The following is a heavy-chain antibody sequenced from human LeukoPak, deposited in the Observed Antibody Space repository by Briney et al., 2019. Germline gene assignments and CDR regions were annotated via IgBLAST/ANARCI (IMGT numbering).Heavy chain of an antibody. CDR1: GYTFTSYY. Sequence: ASVKVSCKASGYTFTSYYMHWVRQAPGQGLEWMGIINPSGGSTSYAQKFQGRVTMTRDTSTSTVYMELSSLRSEDTAVYYCARDVGYSLVAEYYFDYWGQGTLVTVSS. J-gene: IGHJ4*02. CDR2: INPSGGST. D-gene: IGHD5-12*01. CDR3: ARDVGYSLVAEYYFDY. V-gene: IGHV1-46*01.